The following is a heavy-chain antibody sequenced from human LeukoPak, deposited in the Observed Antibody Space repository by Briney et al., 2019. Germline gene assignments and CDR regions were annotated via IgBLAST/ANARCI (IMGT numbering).Heavy chain of an antibody. J-gene: IGHJ4*02. CDR2: IYTSGST. CDR1: GGSISSGSYS. D-gene: IGHD3-10*01. V-gene: IGHV4-61*02. CDR3: ARDGYDSGFRSN. Sequence: SQTLSLTCTVSGGSISSGSYSWSWIRQPAGKGLEWIGRIYTSGSTNYNPSLKSRVTISVDTSKNQFSLKLSSVTAADTAVYYCARDGYDSGFRSNWGQGTLVTVSS.